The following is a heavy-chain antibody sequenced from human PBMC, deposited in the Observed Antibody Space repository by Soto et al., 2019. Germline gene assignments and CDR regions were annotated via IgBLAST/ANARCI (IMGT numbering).Heavy chain of an antibody. D-gene: IGHD3-3*01. V-gene: IGHV3-30-3*01. CDR2: ISYDGSNK. Sequence: QVQLVESGGGVVQPGRSLRLSCAASGFTFSSYAMHWVRQAPGKGLEGVAVISYDGSNKYYADSVKGRFTISRDNSKNTLYLQMNSLRVEDAAVYYCARAESGWWKGAFDIWGQGTMVTVSS. CDR1: GFTFSSYA. CDR3: ARAESGWWKGAFDI. J-gene: IGHJ3*02.